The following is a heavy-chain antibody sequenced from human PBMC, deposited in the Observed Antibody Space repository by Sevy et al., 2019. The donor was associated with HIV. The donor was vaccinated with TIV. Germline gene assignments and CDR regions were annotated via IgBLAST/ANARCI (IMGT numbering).Heavy chain of an antibody. D-gene: IGHD6-13*01. Sequence: GGSLRLSCAASGFTFSDHYMEWVRQAPGKGLEWVGRIRNKADSYTTEYAASVKGRFTISRDNSRNSLDLQMNSLKTEDTAVYYCVTQAGIAAAGSVFDYWGQGTLVTVSS. J-gene: IGHJ4*02. V-gene: IGHV3-72*01. CDR1: GFTFSDHY. CDR3: VTQAGIAAAGSVFDY. CDR2: IRNKADSYTT.